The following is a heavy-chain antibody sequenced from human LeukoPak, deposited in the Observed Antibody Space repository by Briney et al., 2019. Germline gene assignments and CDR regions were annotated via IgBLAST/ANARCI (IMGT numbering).Heavy chain of an antibody. J-gene: IGHJ6*03. CDR3: ARHPTAYCSSTSCYRGPYYMDV. CDR2: IYFIGAT. V-gene: IGHV4-39*01. CDR1: GWALSTRSYF. D-gene: IGHD2-2*02. Sequence: PSETPSPTLPVSGWALSTRSYFLGWVPPPPQKGPGRVGGIYFIGATYYNPSLKSRVTISVDTSKNQFSLKLSSVTAADTAVYYCARHPTAYCSSTSCYRGPYYMDVWGKGTTVTVSS.